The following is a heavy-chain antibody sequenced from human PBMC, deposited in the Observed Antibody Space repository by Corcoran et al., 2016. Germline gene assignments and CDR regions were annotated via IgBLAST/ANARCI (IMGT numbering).Heavy chain of an antibody. CDR1: GYTFTSYA. D-gene: IGHD3-3*01. Sequence: QVQLVQSGAEVKKPGASVKVSCKASGYTFTSYAMHWVRQAPGQRLEWMGWINAGNGNTKYSQKFQGRVTITRDTSASTAYMELSSRRSEDTAVYYCARNLELLLPSGKSLDVWGQGTTVTVSS. V-gene: IGHV1-3*01. CDR3: ARNLELLLPSGKSLDV. CDR2: INAGNGNT. J-gene: IGHJ6*02.